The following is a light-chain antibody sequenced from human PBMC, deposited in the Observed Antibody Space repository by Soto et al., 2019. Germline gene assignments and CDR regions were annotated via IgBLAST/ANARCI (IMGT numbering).Light chain of an antibody. J-gene: IGKJ1*01. V-gene: IGKV2D-29*01. CDR1: QSLLHSDGKTY. Sequence: DIALTQTPLSLSVTPGQPGSISCRSCQSLLHSDGKTYFYWYQQRPGQPPRLLIYEVSTRLSGVPDRFSGSGSGTDFTLKISRVETDDVGLYFCMQYKQFPVTFGQGTKVDI. CDR3: MQYKQFPVT. CDR2: EVS.